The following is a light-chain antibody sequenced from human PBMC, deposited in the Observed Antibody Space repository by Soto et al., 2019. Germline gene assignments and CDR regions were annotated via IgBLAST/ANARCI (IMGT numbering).Light chain of an antibody. J-gene: IGKJ1*01. Sequence: DVVVTQSPLSLPVTLGQPASISCRSSQSLVYTNGNTYLAWFQQRPGQSPRRLIYKVSIRDSWVPDRFSGSESRTEFTLTISRVEAEDVGVYYCMQGTHWARTFGQGTKVEIK. CDR1: QSLVYTNGNTY. V-gene: IGKV2-30*01. CDR2: KVS. CDR3: MQGTHWART.